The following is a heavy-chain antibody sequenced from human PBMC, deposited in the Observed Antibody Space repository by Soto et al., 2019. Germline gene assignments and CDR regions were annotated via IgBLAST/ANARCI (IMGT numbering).Heavy chain of an antibody. J-gene: IGHJ4*02. D-gene: IGHD6-13*01. CDR3: ARVYSSSWYPFDY. Sequence: VKVSCKASGYTFTSYAMHWVRQAPGQRLEWMGWINAGNGNTKYSQKFQGRVTITRDTSASTAYMELSSLRSEDTAVYYCARVYSSSWYPFDYWGQGTLVTVLL. CDR1: GYTFTSYA. V-gene: IGHV1-3*01. CDR2: INAGNGNT.